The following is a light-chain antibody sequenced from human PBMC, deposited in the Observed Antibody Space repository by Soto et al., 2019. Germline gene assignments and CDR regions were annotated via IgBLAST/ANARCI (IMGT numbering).Light chain of an antibody. Sequence: QSVLTQAPSVPGAPGQRVTISCTGSSSNIGAGYDVHWYQHLPETAPKLLIYGNNNRPAGVPDRFSGSKSGTSASLAITGLQAEDEADYYCQSYDSSLSVVFGGGTKLTVL. CDR2: GNN. J-gene: IGLJ2*01. CDR3: QSYDSSLSVV. CDR1: SSNIGAGYD. V-gene: IGLV1-40*01.